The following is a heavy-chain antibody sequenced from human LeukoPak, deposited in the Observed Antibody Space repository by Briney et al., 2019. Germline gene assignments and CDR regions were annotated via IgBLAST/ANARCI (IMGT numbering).Heavy chain of an antibody. V-gene: IGHV1-2*02. CDR1: GYTFTGYY. Sequence: EASVKVSCKASGYTFTGYYMHWVRQAPGQGLEWMGWINPNSGGTNYAQKFQGRVTMTRDTSISTAYMELSRLRSDDTAVYYCARGPPLVKYQLLYPFDYWGQGTLVTVSS. J-gene: IGHJ4*02. CDR2: INPNSGGT. CDR3: ARGPPLVKYQLLYPFDY. D-gene: IGHD2-2*02.